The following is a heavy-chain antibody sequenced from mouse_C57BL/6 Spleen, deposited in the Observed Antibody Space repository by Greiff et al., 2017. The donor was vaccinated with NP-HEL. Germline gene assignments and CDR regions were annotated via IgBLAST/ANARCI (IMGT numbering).Heavy chain of an antibody. D-gene: IGHD2-3*01. Sequence: EVKLQESGPELVKPGASVKISCKASGYSFTDYNMNWVKQSNGKSLEWIGVINPNYGTTSYNQKFKGKATLTVDQSSSTAYMQLNSLTSEDSAVYYCARYDGYHGDYAMDYWGQGTSVTVSS. CDR2: INPNYGTT. CDR1: GYSFTDYN. CDR3: ARYDGYHGDYAMDY. V-gene: IGHV1-39*01. J-gene: IGHJ4*01.